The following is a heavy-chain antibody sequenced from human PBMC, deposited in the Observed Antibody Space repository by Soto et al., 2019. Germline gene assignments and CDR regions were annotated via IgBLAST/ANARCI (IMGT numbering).Heavy chain of an antibody. D-gene: IGHD1-26*01. J-gene: IGHJ4*02. Sequence: EVQLLESGGGSVRPGGSLRLSCTASGFTFSTHAMTWVRQAPGKGLEWVLGISGSGDRTFSADSVTGRFTISRDNSKNTLYLQMNSLRVEDTAVYYCAKGIRGSYSVDYWGQGALVTVSS. CDR2: ISGSGDRT. CDR3: AKGIRGSYSVDY. V-gene: IGHV3-23*01. CDR1: GFTFSTHA.